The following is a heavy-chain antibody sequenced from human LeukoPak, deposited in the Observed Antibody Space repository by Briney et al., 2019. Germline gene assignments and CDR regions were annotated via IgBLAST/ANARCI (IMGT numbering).Heavy chain of an antibody. V-gene: IGHV4-59*08. D-gene: IGHD3-9*01. Sequence: SETLSLTCTVSGGSINNYYWSWIRQPPGKGLEWIGYIYYTGNTNYNPSLERRVTISVDRSKNQFSLKLNSVTAADTAVYYCARVPGDDILTGYPYYFGYWGQGAMVTVSS. CDR3: ARVPGDDILTGYPYYFGY. J-gene: IGHJ4*02. CDR2: IYYTGNT. CDR1: GGSINNYY.